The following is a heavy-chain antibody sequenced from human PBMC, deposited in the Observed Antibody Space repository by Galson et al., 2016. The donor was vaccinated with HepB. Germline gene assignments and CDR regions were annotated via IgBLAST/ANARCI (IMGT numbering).Heavy chain of an antibody. CDR2: IKQDGSKK. J-gene: IGHJ5*02. CDR1: GFIFSDDW. V-gene: IGHV3-7*01. D-gene: IGHD6-6*01. CDR3: ARESIGGFDP. Sequence: SLRLSCAASGFIFSDDWMSWVRQAPGKGLEWVANIKQDGSKKEYVDSVKGRFTISRDNAEKALYLQMSSLTAEDTAVYYCARESIGGFDPWGQGTLVTVSS.